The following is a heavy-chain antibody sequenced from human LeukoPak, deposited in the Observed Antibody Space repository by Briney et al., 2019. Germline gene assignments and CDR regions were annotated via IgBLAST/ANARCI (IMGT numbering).Heavy chain of an antibody. D-gene: IGHD1-26*01. CDR2: IDYSGST. CDR1: GGSISSYY. V-gene: IGHV4-59*01. J-gene: IGHJ6*03. Sequence: SETLSLTCTVSGGSISSYYWSWIRQPPGKGLEWIGYIDYSGSTNYNPSLKSRVTISVDTSKNQFSLKLSSVTAADTAVYYCARERIVGATTPYYYYYYMDVWGKGTTVTVSS. CDR3: ARERIVGATTPYYYYYYMDV.